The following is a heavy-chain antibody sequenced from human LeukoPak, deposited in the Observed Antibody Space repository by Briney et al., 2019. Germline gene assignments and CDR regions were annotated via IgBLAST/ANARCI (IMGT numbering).Heavy chain of an antibody. Sequence: GGSLRLSCAASGCTVSSNYMSWVRQAPGEGLEWVSVIYSGGDTFYADSVKGRFTISRDNSKTMLYLQMNSLRAEDTAVYYCARGLRYFDWVDWGQGTLVTVSS. D-gene: IGHD3-9*01. CDR3: ARGLRYFDWVD. CDR1: GCTVSSNY. J-gene: IGHJ4*02. V-gene: IGHV3-53*01. CDR2: IYSGGDT.